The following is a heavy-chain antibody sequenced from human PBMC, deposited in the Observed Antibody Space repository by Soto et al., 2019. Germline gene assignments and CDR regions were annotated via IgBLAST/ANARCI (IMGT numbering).Heavy chain of an antibody. Sequence: GASVKVSCKASGFTFTSSAFQWVRQARGQRLEWIGWIAVGSGYTNYAQRFQDRVTLTRDMSTATTYMELSRLTSEDTAIYYCAADATAWQQMVPSDYWGQGTLVPVSS. CDR1: GFTFTSSA. J-gene: IGHJ4*02. CDR3: AADATAWQQMVPSDY. D-gene: IGHD2-8*01. CDR2: IAVGSGYT. V-gene: IGHV1-58*01.